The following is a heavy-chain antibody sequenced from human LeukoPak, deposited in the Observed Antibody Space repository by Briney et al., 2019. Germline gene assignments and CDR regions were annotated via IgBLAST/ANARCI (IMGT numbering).Heavy chain of an antibody. CDR2: INPNSGGT. CDR1: GYTFTGYY. V-gene: IGHV1-2*02. D-gene: IGHD5-24*01. CDR3: ARTPPNYSGDASDI. J-gene: IGHJ3*02. Sequence: ASVKVSCKASGYTFTGYYMHWVRQAPGQGLEWMGWINPNSGGTNYAQKFQGRVTMTRDTSISTAYMELSRLRSDDTAVYYCARTPPNYSGDASDIWGQGTMVTVSS.